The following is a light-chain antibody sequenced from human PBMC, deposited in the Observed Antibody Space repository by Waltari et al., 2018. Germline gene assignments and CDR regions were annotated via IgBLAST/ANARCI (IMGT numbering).Light chain of an antibody. V-gene: IGKV4-1*01. CDR2: WAS. CDR3: QQYYSTPYT. Sequence: DIVMTQSPASLAVSLGERTSINCKASQSVLYSSDNKNYLAWYRQKPGQPPNLLIYWASTRESGVPGRFSGSGSGTDFTLTISSLQAEDVAVYYCQQYYSTPYTFGQGTKLEIK. J-gene: IGKJ2*01. CDR1: QSVLYSSDNKNY.